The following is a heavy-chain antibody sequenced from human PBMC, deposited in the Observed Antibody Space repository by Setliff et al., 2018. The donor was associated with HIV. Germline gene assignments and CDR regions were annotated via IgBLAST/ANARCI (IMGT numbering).Heavy chain of an antibody. Sequence: SCAASGFTFSSYSMNWVRQAPGKGLEWVSYISSSSSTIYYADSVRGRFTISRDNAKNSLYLQMNSLRAEDTAVYYCASSWSSRSDYWGQGTLVTVSS. J-gene: IGHJ4*02. CDR3: ASSWSSRSDY. D-gene: IGHD6-13*01. CDR2: ISSSSSTI. CDR1: GFTFSSYS. V-gene: IGHV3-48*01.